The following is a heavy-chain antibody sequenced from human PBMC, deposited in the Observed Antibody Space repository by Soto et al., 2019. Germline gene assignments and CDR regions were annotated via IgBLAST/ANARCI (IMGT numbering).Heavy chain of an antibody. Sequence: PSETLSLTCTVSGGSISSYYWSWIRQPPGKGLEWIGYIYYSGSTNYNPSLKSRVTISVDTTKNQFSLKLSSVTAADTAVYYCAMRAAWFDPWGQGTLVTVSS. J-gene: IGHJ5*02. CDR3: AMRAAWFDP. CDR2: IYYSGST. CDR1: GGSISSYY. V-gene: IGHV4-59*01.